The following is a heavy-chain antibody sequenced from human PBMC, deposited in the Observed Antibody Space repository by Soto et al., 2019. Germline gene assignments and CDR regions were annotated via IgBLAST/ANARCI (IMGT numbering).Heavy chain of an antibody. CDR1: VGTFSTYV. CDR2: IIPVFATT. Sequence: QVQLVQSGAEVKKPGSSVKVSCKASVGTFSTYVISWVRQAPGQGLEWMGGIIPVFATTNYAQKFQGRVTIPADESTRTGYMELNSLRSEDTAVYYCARGRIAGAATDFYYYGMDVWGQGTSVTVSS. D-gene: IGHD1-26*01. J-gene: IGHJ6*02. CDR3: ARGRIAGAATDFYYYGMDV. V-gene: IGHV1-69*12.